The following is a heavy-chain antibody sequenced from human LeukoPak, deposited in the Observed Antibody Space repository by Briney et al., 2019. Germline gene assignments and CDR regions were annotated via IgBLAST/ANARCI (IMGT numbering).Heavy chain of an antibody. V-gene: IGHV4-59*01. D-gene: IGHD2-15*01. CDR1: GGSISSYY. CDR3: ARGKVVAAFDC. Sequence: SETLSLTCTVSGGSISSYYWSWIRQPPGKGLEWIGYIYYSGSTNYNPSLKSRVTISVDTSKNQFSLKLSSVTAADTAVYYCARGKVVAAFDCWGQGTLVTVSS. CDR2: IYYSGST. J-gene: IGHJ4*02.